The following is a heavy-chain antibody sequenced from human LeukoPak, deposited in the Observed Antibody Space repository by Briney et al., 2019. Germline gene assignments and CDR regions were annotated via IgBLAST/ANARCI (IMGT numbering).Heavy chain of an antibody. J-gene: IGHJ4*02. CDR3: ARVDWNGDRFDY. Sequence: GGSLRLSCAASRFDFSDYYMSWLRQAPGKGLEWLSSIGHGGSPIYYADSVKGRFTISRDNAKNSLYLQMDSLRAEDTAVYYCARVDWNGDRFDYWGQGTLVTVSS. CDR1: RFDFSDYY. D-gene: IGHD1-1*01. V-gene: IGHV3-11*01. CDR2: IGHGGSPI.